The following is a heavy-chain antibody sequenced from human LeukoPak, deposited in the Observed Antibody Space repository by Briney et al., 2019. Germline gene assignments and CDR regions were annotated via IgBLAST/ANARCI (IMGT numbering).Heavy chain of an antibody. J-gene: IGHJ1*01. D-gene: IGHD6-13*01. Sequence: PGGSLRLSCAAFGFTFSSYSMNWVRQAPGKGLEWVSYISSRSTTTYYADSVKGRFTISRDNAKNSLYLQMNSLRAEDTAVYYCARPSRPYRSSEYFQHWGQGTLVIVSS. CDR2: ISSRSTTT. CDR1: GFTFSSYS. CDR3: ARPSRPYRSSEYFQH. V-gene: IGHV3-48*04.